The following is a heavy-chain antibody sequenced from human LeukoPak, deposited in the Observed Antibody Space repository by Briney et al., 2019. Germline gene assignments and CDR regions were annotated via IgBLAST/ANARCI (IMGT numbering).Heavy chain of an antibody. CDR2: IYYSGST. CDR1: GDSISRNSYY. J-gene: IGHJ4*02. D-gene: IGHD1-26*01. V-gene: IGHV4-39*01. Sequence: SETLSLTCSVSGDSISRNSYYWGWIRQPPGKGLESIGIIYYSGSTYYNPSLQSRFTISVDTSNNQFSLKLSSVTAADTAVYYCARHSRVGGLDYWGQGTLVTVSS. CDR3: ARHSRVGGLDY.